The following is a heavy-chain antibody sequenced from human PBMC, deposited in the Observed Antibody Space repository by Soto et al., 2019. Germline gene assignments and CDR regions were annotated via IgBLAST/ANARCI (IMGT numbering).Heavy chain of an antibody. CDR1: GFTFRSYG. V-gene: IGHV3-33*01. CDR3: ARASGYYYYGMDV. CDR2: IWYDGSNK. J-gene: IGHJ6*02. Sequence: QVQLVESGGGVVQPGRSLRLSCAASGFTFRSYGMHWVRQAPGTGLEWVAVIWYDGSNKYYADSVKGRFTISRDNSKNTLYLQMNSLRAEDTAVYYCARASGYYYYGMDVWGQGTTVTVSS. D-gene: IGHD3-10*01.